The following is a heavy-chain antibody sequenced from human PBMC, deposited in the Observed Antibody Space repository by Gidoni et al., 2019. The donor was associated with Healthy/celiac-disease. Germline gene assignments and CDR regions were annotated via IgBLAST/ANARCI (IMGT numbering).Heavy chain of an antibody. D-gene: IGHD2-2*02. Sequence: VQLVESGGGVVQPGRSLRLSCAASGLTFSRYGLLGVRQAPGKGLEWVAVISYDGRTNYYADALQGRFTISVYNSKITLYLQMISLSAEDTAVYYCAKDIVVVPAAIDYYYYVMDVLGQGPTVTVSS. CDR1: GLTFSRYG. CDR3: AKDIVVVPAAIDYYYYVMDV. V-gene: IGHV3-30*18. J-gene: IGHJ6*02. CDR2: ISYDGRTN.